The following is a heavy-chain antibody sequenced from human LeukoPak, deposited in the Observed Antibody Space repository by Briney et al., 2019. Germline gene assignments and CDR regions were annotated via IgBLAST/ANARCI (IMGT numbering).Heavy chain of an antibody. Sequence: GGSLRLSCAASGFTFSSYEMNWVRQAPGKGLEWVSYISSSGSTIYYADSVKGQFTISRDNAKNSLYLQMNSLRAEDTAVYYCARDDYGGNYNWFDPWGQGTLVTVSS. D-gene: IGHD4-23*01. CDR1: GFTFSSYE. J-gene: IGHJ5*02. CDR2: ISSSGSTI. V-gene: IGHV3-48*03. CDR3: ARDDYGGNYNWFDP.